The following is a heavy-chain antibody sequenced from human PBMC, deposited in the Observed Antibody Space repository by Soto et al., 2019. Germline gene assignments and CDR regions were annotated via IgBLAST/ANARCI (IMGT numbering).Heavy chain of an antibody. D-gene: IGHD3-3*01. J-gene: IGHJ5*02. CDR1: GFTFSSNS. V-gene: IGHV3-48*02. CDR2: ISSSSSTI. Sequence: EVQVVESGGDLVQPGGSLRLSCAASGFTFSSNSMNWVRQAPGKGLEWISYISSSSSTIYADSVKGRFTISRDNAKNSLYLQMNSLRDEDTAVYYCARVIWSGHLTSDLWGQGTLVTVSS. CDR3: ARVIWSGHLTSDL.